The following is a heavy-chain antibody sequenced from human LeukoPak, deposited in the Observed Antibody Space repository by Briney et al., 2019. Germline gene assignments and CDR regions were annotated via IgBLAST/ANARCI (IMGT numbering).Heavy chain of an antibody. V-gene: IGHV4-30-2*01. D-gene: IGHD2-8*01. J-gene: IGHJ4*02. CDR2: IYHSGST. Sequence: SETLSLTCAVSGGSVSSGGYTWSWIRQPPGKGLEWIGYIYHSGSTYYNPSLKSRVTISVDRSKNQFSLKLSSVTAADTAVYYCARRYCTNGVCYLDYWGQGTLVTVSS. CDR1: GGSVSSGGYT. CDR3: ARRYCTNGVCYLDY.